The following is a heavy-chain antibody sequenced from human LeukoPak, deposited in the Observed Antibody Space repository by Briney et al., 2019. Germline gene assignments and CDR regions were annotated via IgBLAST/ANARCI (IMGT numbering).Heavy chain of an antibody. J-gene: IGHJ4*02. Sequence: ASVKVSCKASGGTFSSYAISWVRQAPGQGLEWMGRIIPILGIANYAQKFQGRVTITADKSTSTAYMELSSLRSEDTAVYYCARDPAHYDYVWGSSCYFDYWGQGTLVTVSS. V-gene: IGHV1-69*04. CDR3: ARDPAHYDYVWGSSCYFDY. CDR1: GGTFSSYA. D-gene: IGHD3-16*01. CDR2: IIPILGIA.